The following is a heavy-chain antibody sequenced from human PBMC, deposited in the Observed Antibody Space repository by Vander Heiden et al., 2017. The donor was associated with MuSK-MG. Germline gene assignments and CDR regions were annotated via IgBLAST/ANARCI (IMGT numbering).Heavy chain of an antibody. CDR1: VRTFSSYA. V-gene: IGHV1-69*04. J-gene: IGHJ3*02. CDR3: ARDLKVGATTDVFDI. D-gene: IGHD1-26*01. CDR2: LIPILRVA. Sequence: EVKQPGATVRVTCTASVRTFSSYAISRERQAPGQGLEWIGTLIPILRVANYAQKFQGRVTITANKSTSTAYMELSSLRSEDAAVYYCARDLKVGATTDVFDIWGQGTMVTVSS.